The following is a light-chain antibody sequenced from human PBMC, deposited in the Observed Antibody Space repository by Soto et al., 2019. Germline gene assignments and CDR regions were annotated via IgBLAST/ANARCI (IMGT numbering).Light chain of an antibody. J-gene: IGKJ2*03. Sequence: DIVLTQSPAMLSLSRGERATLSCRASQNIANYVAWYQQRPGQAPRLLIYDASTRATGIPARFSGSGSGTDFTLTISSLEPEVVVVYYCQQRSNCLPYSLGQGTK. CDR1: QNIANY. V-gene: IGKV3-11*01. CDR2: DAS. CDR3: QQRSNCLPYS.